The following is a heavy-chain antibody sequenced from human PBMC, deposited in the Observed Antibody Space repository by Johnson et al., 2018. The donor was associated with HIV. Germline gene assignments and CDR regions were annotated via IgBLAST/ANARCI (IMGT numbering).Heavy chain of an antibody. CDR1: GFTVSSNY. CDR3: AKAGYSYGSPLGYAFDI. V-gene: IGHV3-9*01. CDR2: ITWNSGSM. Sequence: VQLVESGGGLIQPGGSLRLSCAASGFTVSSNYMSWVRQAPGKGLEWVSGITWNSGSMGYADSVRGRFTISRDNAKNSLYLQMNSLRAEDTALYYCAKAGYSYGSPLGYAFDIWGRGTMVTVSS. D-gene: IGHD5-18*01. J-gene: IGHJ3*02.